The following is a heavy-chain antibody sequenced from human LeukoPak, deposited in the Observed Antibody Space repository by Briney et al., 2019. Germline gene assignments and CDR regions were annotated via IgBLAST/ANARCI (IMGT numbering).Heavy chain of an antibody. CDR1: GFTFSSYN. J-gene: IGHJ3*02. Sequence: GGSLRLSCAASGFTFSSYNMKCVRQAPGKGLEWVSSISSSSSSIYYADSVKGRFTISRDNAKNSLYLQMNSLRAEDTAVYYCARGHCSTTTCYTKDDAFDIWGQGTMVTVSS. V-gene: IGHV3-21*01. D-gene: IGHD2-2*02. CDR2: ISSSSSSI. CDR3: ARGHCSTTTCYTKDDAFDI.